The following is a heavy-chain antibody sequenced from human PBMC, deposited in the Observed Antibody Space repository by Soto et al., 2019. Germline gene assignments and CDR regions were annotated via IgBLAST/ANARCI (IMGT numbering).Heavy chain of an antibody. CDR1: GGTFSSYA. D-gene: IGHD6-6*01. CDR2: IIPIFGTA. V-gene: IGHV1-69*06. Sequence: SVKVSCKASGGTFSSYAINWVRQAPGQGLEWMGGIIPIFGTANYAQKFQGRVTITADKSTSTAYMELSSLRSEDTAVYYCARRVAARSGYYYYGMDVWGQGTTVTVSS. J-gene: IGHJ6*02. CDR3: ARRVAARSGYYYYGMDV.